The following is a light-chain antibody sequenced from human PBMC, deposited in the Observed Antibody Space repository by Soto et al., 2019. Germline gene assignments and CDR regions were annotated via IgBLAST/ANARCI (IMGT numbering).Light chain of an antibody. CDR1: QSVSTTY. V-gene: IGKV3-20*01. CDR3: QQYGNSPPYS. CDR2: ATS. J-gene: IGKJ2*03. Sequence: EIXLTQSPGSLSLSPGEGATLSCRASQSVSTTYLAWYQLKPGQAPRLVIYATSSRAAGIPDRFRGSGSGTEFTLTISSLEPEDVGVYFCQQYGNSPPYSFGQGTKLEIK.